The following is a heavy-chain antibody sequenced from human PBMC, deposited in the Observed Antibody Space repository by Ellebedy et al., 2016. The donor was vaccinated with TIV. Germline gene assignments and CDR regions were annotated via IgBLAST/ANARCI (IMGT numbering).Heavy chain of an antibody. Sequence: GESLKISXVASGFTFRTFALHWVRQAPGKGLEWVAAMSYDGTSKYYADSVKGRFTLSRDDPKNTLYLQMNNLRAEDTAVYYCAKDRDDDGDYVFDSWGQGALVTVSS. CDR1: GFTFRTFA. J-gene: IGHJ4*02. D-gene: IGHD4-17*01. V-gene: IGHV3-30*04. CDR2: MSYDGTSK. CDR3: AKDRDDDGDYVFDS.